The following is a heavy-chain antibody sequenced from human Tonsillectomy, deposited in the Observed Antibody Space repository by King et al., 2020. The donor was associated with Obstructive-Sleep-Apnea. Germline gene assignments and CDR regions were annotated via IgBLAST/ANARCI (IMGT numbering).Heavy chain of an antibody. CDR2: IDYSGTT. CDR3: AGTYYYDTSGDRMYYYGMDV. D-gene: IGHD3-22*01. V-gene: IGHV4-59*08. Sequence: QLQESGPGLVKPSETLSLTCTVSGGSISSFYWSWIRQSPGKGLEWIGYIDYSGTTNYNPSLNSRVTISVDTSKNQFSLNLSSVTAADTALYYCAGTYYYDTSGDRMYYYGMDVWGQGTTVTVSS. J-gene: IGHJ6*02. CDR1: GGSISSFY.